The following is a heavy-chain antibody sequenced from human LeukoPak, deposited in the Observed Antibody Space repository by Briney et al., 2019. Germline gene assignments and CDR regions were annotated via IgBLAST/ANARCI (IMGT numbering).Heavy chain of an antibody. J-gene: IGHJ4*02. D-gene: IGHD3-22*01. Sequence: SETLSLTCAVYGGSFSGYSWNWIRQPPGKGLEWIGEINHSGSTNYNPSLKSRVTISGDTSKNQFSLKLSSVTAADTAVYYCARLTLGYYDSSGYSDDWGQGTPVTVSS. CDR2: INHSGST. V-gene: IGHV4-34*01. CDR1: GGSFSGYS. CDR3: ARLTLGYYDSSGYSDD.